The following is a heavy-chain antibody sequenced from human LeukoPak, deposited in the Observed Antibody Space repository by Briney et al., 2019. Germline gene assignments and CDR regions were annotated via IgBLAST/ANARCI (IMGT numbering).Heavy chain of an antibody. Sequence: GGSLRLSCAASGFTFSNYNMNWVRQAPGKGLEWVSSISSSSYIYYADSVKGRFSISRDNARNSLYLQMNSLRAEDTAVYYCASLNYDYWGQGTLVTVSS. J-gene: IGHJ4*02. CDR3: ASLNYDY. V-gene: IGHV3-21*01. CDR2: ISSSSYI. CDR1: GFTFSNYN. D-gene: IGHD1-7*01.